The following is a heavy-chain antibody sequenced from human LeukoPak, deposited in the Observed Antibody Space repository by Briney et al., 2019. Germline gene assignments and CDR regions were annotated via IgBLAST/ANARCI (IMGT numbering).Heavy chain of an antibody. V-gene: IGHV3-21*01. D-gene: IGHD3-22*01. J-gene: IGHJ4*02. CDR2: ISSSSSYI. CDR1: GFTFSSYS. Sequence: GGSLRLSCAASGFTFSSYSMNWVRQAPGKGLEWVSSISSSSSYIYYADSVKGRFTISRDNAENSLYLQMNSLRAEDTAVYYCARDESFYYDSSGYFNYWGQGTLVTVSS. CDR3: ARDESFYYDSSGYFNY.